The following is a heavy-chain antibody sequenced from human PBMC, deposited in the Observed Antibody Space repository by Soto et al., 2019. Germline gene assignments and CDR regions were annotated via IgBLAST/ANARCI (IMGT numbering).Heavy chain of an antibody. J-gene: IGHJ3*02. CDR2: ISYDGSNK. CDR3: AKDRRQLSALDM. CDR1: GFTFSSYG. Sequence: PGGSLRLSCAASGFTFSSYGMHWVRQAPGKGLEWVAVISYDGSNKYYADSVKGRFTISRDNSKNTLYLQMNGLRPEDTGVYYCAKDRRQLSALDMWGQGTTVTVSS. V-gene: IGHV3-30*18. D-gene: IGHD6-6*01.